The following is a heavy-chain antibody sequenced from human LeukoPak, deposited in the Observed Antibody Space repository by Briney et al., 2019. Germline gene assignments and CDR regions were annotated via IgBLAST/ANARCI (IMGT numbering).Heavy chain of an antibody. V-gene: IGHV1-2*06. CDR2: INPNSGGT. D-gene: IGHD6-6*01. Sequence: EASLKVSCKASGYTFTGYYMHWVRQAPGQGLEWMGRINPNSGGTNYAQKFQGRVTMTRDTSISTAYMELSRLRSDDTAVYYCARAPEYSSSYLIDYWGQGTLVTVSS. CDR3: ARAPEYSSSYLIDY. CDR1: GYTFTGYY. J-gene: IGHJ4*02.